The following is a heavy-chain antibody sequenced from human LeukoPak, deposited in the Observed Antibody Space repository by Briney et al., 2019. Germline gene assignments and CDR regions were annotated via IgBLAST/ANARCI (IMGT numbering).Heavy chain of an antibody. D-gene: IGHD1-26*01. CDR2: INFDGSTA. V-gene: IGHV3-74*01. CDR1: GFTFGNHW. Sequence: GGSLRLSCAASGFTFGNHWMHWVRQGPGKDLVWVARINFDGSTATCADSVKGRLTISRDNSKNTLYLQMNSLRAEDTAVYYCAKEGVTGGLLDYWGQGTLVTVSS. CDR3: AKEGVTGGLLDY. J-gene: IGHJ4*02.